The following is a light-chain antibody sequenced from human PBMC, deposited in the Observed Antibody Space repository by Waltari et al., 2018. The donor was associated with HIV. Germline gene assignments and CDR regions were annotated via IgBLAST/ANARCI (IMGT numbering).Light chain of an antibody. CDR1: KDIAFW. V-gene: IGKV1-39*01. CDR2: ATS. Sequence: DIQMSHSPPSLSVAVVHPVTTSCRACKDIAFWVNWYQQKPGRATKLLLSATSALQSCVPARFAGGGYGTSFTLTITGPRPEDIALYFCQQSYSLPYTFGQGTKLEIK. CDR3: QQSYSLPYT. J-gene: IGKJ2*01.